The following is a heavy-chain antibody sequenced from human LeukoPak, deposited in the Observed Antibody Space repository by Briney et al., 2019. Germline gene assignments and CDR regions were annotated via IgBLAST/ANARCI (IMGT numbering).Heavy chain of an antibody. J-gene: IGHJ4*02. Sequence: KPGESLKISCKGSGYSFTSYWNGWVRQMPGKGLEWMGIIYPGDSDTRYSPSFQGQVTISADKSISTAYLQWSSLKASDTAMYYCARGPQYGDYGYYFDYWGQGTLVTVSS. CDR2: IYPGDSDT. CDR3: ARGPQYGDYGYYFDY. CDR1: GYSFTSYW. V-gene: IGHV5-51*01. D-gene: IGHD4-17*01.